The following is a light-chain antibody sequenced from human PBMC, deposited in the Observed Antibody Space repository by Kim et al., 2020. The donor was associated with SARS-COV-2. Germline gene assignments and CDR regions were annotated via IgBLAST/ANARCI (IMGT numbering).Light chain of an antibody. V-gene: IGKV3-15*01. CDR1: QSVGSN. J-gene: IGKJ4*01. CDR2: GAS. Sequence: VAPGESATRACRASQSVGSNVAWYQQKPGQAPRLLIYGASTRATGIPARFSGSGSGTEFTLTISSLQSEDFAVYYCQQYNNWPLTFGGGTKVDIK. CDR3: QQYNNWPLT.